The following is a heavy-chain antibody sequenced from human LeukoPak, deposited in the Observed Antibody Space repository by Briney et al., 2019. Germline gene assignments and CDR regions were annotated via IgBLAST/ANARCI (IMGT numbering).Heavy chain of an antibody. V-gene: IGHV4-39*01. CDR1: GGSISSSSYY. Sequence: SETLSLTCTVSGGSISSSSYYWGWIRQPPGKGLEWIGSIYYSGSTYYNPSLKSRVTISVDTSKNQFSLKLSSVTAADTAVYCCAGGYSRFVFDYWGQGTLVTVSS. J-gene: IGHJ4*02. CDR2: IYYSGST. D-gene: IGHD5-18*01. CDR3: AGGYSRFVFDY.